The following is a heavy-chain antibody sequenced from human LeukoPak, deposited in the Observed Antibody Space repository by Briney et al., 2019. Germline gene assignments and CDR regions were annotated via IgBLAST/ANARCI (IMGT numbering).Heavy chain of an antibody. CDR3: ALYCSSTSCYGAFDI. D-gene: IGHD2-2*01. CDR1: GGSISSSNW. CDR2: IYHSGST. V-gene: IGHV4-4*02. Sequence: PSETLSLTCTVSGGSISSSNWWSWVRQPAGKGLEWIGEIYHSGSTNYNPSLRSRVTISVDKSKNRFSLKLSSVTAADTAVYYCALYCSSTSCYGAFDIWGQGTMVTVSS. J-gene: IGHJ3*02.